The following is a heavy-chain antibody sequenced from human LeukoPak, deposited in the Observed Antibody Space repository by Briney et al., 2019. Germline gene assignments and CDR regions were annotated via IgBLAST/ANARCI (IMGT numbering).Heavy chain of an antibody. Sequence: PGGSLRLSCAASGFTFSSYGMHWVRQAPGKGLEWVAFIRYDGSNKYYADSVKGRFTISRDNSKNTLYLQMNSLRAEDTAVYYCAKDEAVAGRYYYYYMDVWGKGTTVTVSS. CDR3: AKDEAVAGRYYYYYMDV. CDR1: GFTFSSYG. J-gene: IGHJ6*03. D-gene: IGHD6-19*01. CDR2: IRYDGSNK. V-gene: IGHV3-30*02.